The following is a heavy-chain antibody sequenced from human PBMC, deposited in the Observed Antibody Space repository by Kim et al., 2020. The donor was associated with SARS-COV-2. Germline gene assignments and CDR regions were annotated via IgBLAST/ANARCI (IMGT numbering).Heavy chain of an antibody. CDR3: ARDGVTMVRGVIINDYYYGMDV. Sequence: ASVKVSCKASGYTFTSYYMHWVRQAPGQGLEWMGIINPSGGSTSYAQKFQGRVTMTRDTSTSTVYMELSSLRSEDTAVYYCARDGVTMVRGVIINDYYYGMDVWGQGTTVTVSS. D-gene: IGHD3-10*01. CDR2: INPSGGST. CDR1: GYTFTSYY. V-gene: IGHV1-46*01. J-gene: IGHJ6*02.